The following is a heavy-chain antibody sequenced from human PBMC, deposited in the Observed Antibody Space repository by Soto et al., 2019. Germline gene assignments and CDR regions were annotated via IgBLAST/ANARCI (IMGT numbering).Heavy chain of an antibody. CDR1: GFSFSSYS. Sequence: EVQLVESGGGLVQPGGSLRVSCAASGFSFSSYSMNWVRQAPGKGMEWVSYISSSSRTIYYADSVTGRFTISRDNAKNSLYLQINSLRDEDTGVYYCAKDRSRTMYAMDVWGQGTTVTVSS. D-gene: IGHD2-2*01. J-gene: IGHJ6*02. V-gene: IGHV3-48*02. CDR2: ISSSSRTI. CDR3: AKDRSRTMYAMDV.